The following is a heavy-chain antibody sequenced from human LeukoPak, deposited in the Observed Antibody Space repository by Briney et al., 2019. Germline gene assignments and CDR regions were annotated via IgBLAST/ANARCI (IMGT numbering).Heavy chain of an antibody. V-gene: IGHV3-48*01. D-gene: IGHD5-12*01. J-gene: IGHJ6*03. CDR2: ISSSSSTI. CDR3: AREALRGYSGYHYYYYMDV. CDR1: GFTFSSYS. Sequence: GGSLRLSCAASGFTFSSYSMNWVRQAPGKGLEWVSYISSSSSTIYYADSVKGRFTISRDNAKNSLYLQMNSLRAEDTAVYYCAREALRGYSGYHYYYYMDVWGKGTTVTVSS.